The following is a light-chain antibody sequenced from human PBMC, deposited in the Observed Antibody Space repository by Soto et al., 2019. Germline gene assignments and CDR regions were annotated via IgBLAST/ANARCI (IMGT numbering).Light chain of an antibody. CDR2: AAS. Sequence: EIVLTQSPVTLSLSPGERATLSCRASRGLASSYLDWYQQKPGQPPRLLMYAASIRATGIPDRFSGSGSATDFTLTINRLEPEDSAVYYCQQYDASPPYTFGQGTKVDIK. CDR3: QQYDASPPYT. V-gene: IGKV3-20*01. CDR1: RGLASSY. J-gene: IGKJ2*01.